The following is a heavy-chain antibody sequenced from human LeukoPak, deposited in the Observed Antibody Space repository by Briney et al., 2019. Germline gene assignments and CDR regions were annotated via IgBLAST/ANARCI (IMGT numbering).Heavy chain of an antibody. Sequence: PGRSLRLSCAASGFTFSSYGMHWVRQAPGKGLEWVAVISYDGSNKYYADSVKGRFTISRDNSKNTLYLQMNSLRAEDTAVYYCAKDKARYGMDVWGKGTTVTVSS. J-gene: IGHJ6*04. CDR1: GFTFSSYG. CDR3: AKDKARYGMDV. CDR2: ISYDGSNK. V-gene: IGHV3-30*18.